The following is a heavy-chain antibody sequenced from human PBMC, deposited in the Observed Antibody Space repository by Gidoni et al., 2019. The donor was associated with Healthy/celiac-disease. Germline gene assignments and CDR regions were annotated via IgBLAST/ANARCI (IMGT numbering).Heavy chain of an antibody. CDR1: GGSFSGYY. D-gene: IGHD2-2*01. Sequence: QVQLQQWGAGLLKPSETLSLTCAVYGGSFSGYYWSWIRQPPGKGLEWIGEINHSGSTNYNPSLKSRVTISVDTSKNQFSLKLSSVTAADTAVYYCARGVAGIVVVPAAMPKRYFDLWGRGTLVTVSS. V-gene: IGHV4-34*01. J-gene: IGHJ2*01. CDR3: ARGVAGIVVVPAAMPKRYFDL. CDR2: INHSGST.